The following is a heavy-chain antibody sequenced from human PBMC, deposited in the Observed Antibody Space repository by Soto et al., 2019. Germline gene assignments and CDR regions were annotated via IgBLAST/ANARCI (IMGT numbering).Heavy chain of an antibody. V-gene: IGHV2-26*01. CDR3: ARIGIYSYGDY. CDR1: GFSLSNARMG. J-gene: IGHJ4*02. D-gene: IGHD5-18*01. Sequence: QVTLKESGPVLVKLTETLTLTCTVSGFSLSNARMGVSWIRQPPGKALEWLAHIFSNDEKSYSTSLKSRLTISKDTSKSQVVLTMTNMDPVDTATYYCARIGIYSYGDYWGQGTLVTVSS. CDR2: IFSNDEK.